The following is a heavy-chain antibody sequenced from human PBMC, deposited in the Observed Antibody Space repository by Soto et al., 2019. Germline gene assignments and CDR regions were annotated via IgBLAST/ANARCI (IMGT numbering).Heavy chain of an antibody. J-gene: IGHJ6*02. V-gene: IGHV1-69*13. Sequence: EASVKVSCKASGGTFSSYAISWVRQAPGQGLEWMGGIIPIFGTANYAQKFQGRVTITADESTSTAYMELSSLRSEDTAVYYCARGDIVVVVAARFYYYGMDVWGQGTTVTVSS. CDR3: ARGDIVVVVAARFYYYGMDV. D-gene: IGHD2-15*01. CDR1: GGTFSSYA. CDR2: IIPIFGTA.